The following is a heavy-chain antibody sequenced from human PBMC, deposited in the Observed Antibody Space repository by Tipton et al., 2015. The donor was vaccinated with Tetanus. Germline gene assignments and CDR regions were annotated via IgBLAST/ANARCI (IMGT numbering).Heavy chain of an antibody. CDR2: IGSFSRTI. CDR1: GFTFSSYS. Sequence: SLRLSCEGSGFTFSSYSMNWVRQAPGKGLEWISYIGSFSRTINYADSVRGRFTTSRDNAKSSLYLQMSRLRAEDTAVYYCARVVRDYYYGMDVWGQGTTVTVSS. D-gene: IGHD3-22*01. V-gene: IGHV3-48*01. J-gene: IGHJ6*02. CDR3: ARVVRDYYYGMDV.